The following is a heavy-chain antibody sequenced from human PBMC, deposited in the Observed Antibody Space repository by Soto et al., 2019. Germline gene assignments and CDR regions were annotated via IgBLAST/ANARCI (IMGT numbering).Heavy chain of an antibody. CDR2: IIPIFGTA. V-gene: IGHV1-69*01. D-gene: IGHD1-1*01. Sequence: QVQLVQSGAEVKKPGSSVKVSCKASGGTFSSYAISWVRQAPGQGLEWMGGIIPIFGTANYAQKFQGRVTITADESTSTAYTELSSLTSEDTAVYYCARTGPQFWYFDYWGQGTLVTVSS. J-gene: IGHJ4*02. CDR1: GGTFSSYA. CDR3: ARTGPQFWYFDY.